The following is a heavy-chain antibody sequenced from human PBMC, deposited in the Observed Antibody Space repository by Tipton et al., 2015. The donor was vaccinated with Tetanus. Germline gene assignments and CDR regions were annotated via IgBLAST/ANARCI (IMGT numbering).Heavy chain of an antibody. V-gene: IGHV4-30-4*01. CDR3: ARAAGFLGLTHDF. CDR1: GASFSSGDYY. J-gene: IGHJ4*02. CDR2: IYQTGTT. D-gene: IGHD2/OR15-2a*01. Sequence: TLSLTCTVSGASFSSGDYYWSWIRKPPGKDLEWIGYIYQTGTTYYNPSLKGRVTISMDRSNTQFSLRLDSLTGADTAVYYCARAAGFLGLTHDFWGRGTLVSVSS.